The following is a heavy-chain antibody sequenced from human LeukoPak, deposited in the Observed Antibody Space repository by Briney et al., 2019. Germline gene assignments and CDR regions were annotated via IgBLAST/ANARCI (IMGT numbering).Heavy chain of an antibody. V-gene: IGHV1-18*01. CDR3: ARLVRQLVSKYYFDY. Sequence: ASVKVSCKASGYTFTSYGISWVRQAPGQGLEWTGWISAYNGNTNYAQKLQGRVTMTTDTSTSTAYMELRSLRSDDTAVYYCARLVRQLVSKYYFDYWGQGTLVTVSS. J-gene: IGHJ4*02. CDR2: ISAYNGNT. D-gene: IGHD6-6*01. CDR1: GYTFTSYG.